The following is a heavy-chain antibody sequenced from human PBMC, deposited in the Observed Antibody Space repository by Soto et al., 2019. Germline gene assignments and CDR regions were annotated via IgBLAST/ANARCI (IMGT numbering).Heavy chain of an antibody. Sequence: GESLKISCKGSGYSFTSYWIGWVRQMPGKGLEWMGIIYPGDSDTRYSPSFQGQVTISADKSISTAYLQWSSLKASDTAMYYCARQSPSGYSSSWSYYYGMDVWGQGTTVTVS. J-gene: IGHJ6*02. CDR3: ARQSPSGYSSSWSYYYGMDV. CDR2: IYPGDSDT. V-gene: IGHV5-51*01. D-gene: IGHD6-13*01. CDR1: GYSFTSYW.